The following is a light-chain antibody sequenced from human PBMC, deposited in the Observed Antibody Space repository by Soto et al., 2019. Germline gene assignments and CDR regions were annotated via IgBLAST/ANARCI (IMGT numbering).Light chain of an antibody. CDR2: GNS. CDR3: QSFDCNLGGYV. V-gene: IGLV1-40*01. CDR1: SSNIGAGYD. Sequence: QSVLTQPPSVSGAPGQRVTISCTGSSSNIGAGYDVHWYQQLPGTAPKLLIYGNSNRPSGVPDRFSGSKSGTSASLAITGLHAEDEADYYCQSFDCNLGGYVFGTGTKLTVL. J-gene: IGLJ1*01.